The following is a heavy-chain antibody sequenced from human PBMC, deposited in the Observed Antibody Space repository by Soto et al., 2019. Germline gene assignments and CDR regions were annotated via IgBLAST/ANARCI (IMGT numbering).Heavy chain of an antibody. CDR3: ARRGSSSWYGY. CDR1: GGSISSSSYY. CDR2: IYYSGST. V-gene: IGHV4-39*01. D-gene: IGHD6-13*01. J-gene: IGHJ4*02. Sequence: LETLSLTCTGSGGSISSSSYYWGWIRQPPGKGLEWIGSIYYSGSTYYNPSLKSRVTISVDTSKNQFSLKLSSVTAADTAVYYCARRGSSSWYGYWGQGTXVTVSS.